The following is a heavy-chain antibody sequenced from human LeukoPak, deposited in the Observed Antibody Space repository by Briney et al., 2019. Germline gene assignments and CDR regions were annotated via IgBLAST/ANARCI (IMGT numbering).Heavy chain of an antibody. V-gene: IGHV3-33*06. CDR1: GFTFSSYG. CDR3: AKRGAGGKLFDC. CDR2: IWYDGSNK. D-gene: IGHD6-13*01. Sequence: GGSLRLSCAASGFTFSSYGMHWVRQAPGKGLEWVAVIWYDGSNKYYADSVKGRFTISRDNSKNTLYLQMNSLRAEDTAVYYCAKRGAGGKLFDCWGQGTLVTVSS. J-gene: IGHJ4*02.